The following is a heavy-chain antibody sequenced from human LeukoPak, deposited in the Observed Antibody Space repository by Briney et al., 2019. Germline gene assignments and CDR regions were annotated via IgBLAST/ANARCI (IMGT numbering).Heavy chain of an antibody. Sequence: GGSLRLSCAASGFTVISNYMSWVRQAPGKGLEWVSLIYSGGATYYSDSVKGRFTISRDNSKKTVYLQMNRLRAGDTAVYYCAWYSSSQDAFDIWGQGTKVTVSS. V-gene: IGHV3-53*01. J-gene: IGHJ3*02. CDR1: GFTVISNY. D-gene: IGHD6-13*01. CDR3: AWYSSSQDAFDI. CDR2: IYSGGAT.